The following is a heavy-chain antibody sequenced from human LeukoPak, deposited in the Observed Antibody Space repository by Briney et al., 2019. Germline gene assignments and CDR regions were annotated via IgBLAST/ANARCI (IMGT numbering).Heavy chain of an antibody. CDR2: MNTNSGNT. CDR1: GYTFTSYD. J-gene: IGHJ6*03. CDR3: ARSYQLGVQRGVMDV. V-gene: IGHV1-8*03. D-gene: IGHD6-6*01. Sequence: ASVNVSCKASGYTFTSYDINWVRQATGQGLGWMGCMNTNSGNTGYAQKFQGRVTITRNTSISTAYMELSGLRSEDTAVYYCARSYQLGVQRGVMDVWGKGTTVTVSS.